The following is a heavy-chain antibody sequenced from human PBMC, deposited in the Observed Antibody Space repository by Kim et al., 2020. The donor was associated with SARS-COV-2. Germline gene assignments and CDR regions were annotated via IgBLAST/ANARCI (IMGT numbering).Heavy chain of an antibody. D-gene: IGHD2-15*01. CDR1: GFTFSSFW. CDR2: INEDGSQK. CDR3: ARPRYSS. V-gene: IGHV3-7*01. Sequence: GGSLRLSCAASGFTFSSFWMTWVRQAPGKGLEWVANINEDGSQKYYIDSVKGRFTISRDNAKNSVYLQINSLIAEDTAVYYCARPRYSSWGQGILVTVSS. J-gene: IGHJ4*02.